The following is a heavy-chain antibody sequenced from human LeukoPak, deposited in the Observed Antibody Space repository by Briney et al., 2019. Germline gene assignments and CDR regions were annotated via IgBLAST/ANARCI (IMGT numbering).Heavy chain of an antibody. CDR2: ISGSGGTT. CDR1: GFTFSNYA. V-gene: IGHV3-23*01. CDR3: AKMGVGSIYDAFDI. J-gene: IGHJ3*02. D-gene: IGHD2-2*01. Sequence: PGGSLRLSCAASGFTFSNYAMGWVRQAPGKGLEWVSAISGSGGTTYYADSVKGRFTISRDNSKNTLWLLMSSLRAEDTALYFCAKMGVGSIYDAFDIWGQGTMVTVSS.